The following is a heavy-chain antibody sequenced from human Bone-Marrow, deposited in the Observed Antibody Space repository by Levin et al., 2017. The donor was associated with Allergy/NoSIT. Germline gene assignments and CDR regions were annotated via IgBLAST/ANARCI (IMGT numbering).Heavy chain of an antibody. CDR3: ATGRGYSYELGEGEFDY. V-gene: IGHV3-30*03. CDR2: ISYDGSNK. J-gene: IGHJ4*02. D-gene: IGHD5-18*01. Sequence: GGSLRLSCAASGFTFSSYGMHWVRQAPGKGLEWVAVISYDGSNKYYTDSVKGRSTISRDNSKNTLYLQMNSLRAEDTAVYYCATGRGYSYELGEGEFDYWGQGTLVTVSS. CDR1: GFTFSSYG.